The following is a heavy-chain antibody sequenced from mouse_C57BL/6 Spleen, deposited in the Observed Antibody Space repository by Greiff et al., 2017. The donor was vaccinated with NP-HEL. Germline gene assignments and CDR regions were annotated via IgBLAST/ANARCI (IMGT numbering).Heavy chain of an antibody. CDR2: IYPRSGNT. V-gene: IGHV1-81*01. CDR1: GYTFTSYG. D-gene: IGHD1-1*01. Sequence: VQLQQSGAELARPGASVKLSCKASGYTFTSYGISWVKQRTGQGLEWIGEIYPRSGNTYYNEKFKGKATLTADKSSSTAYMELRSLTSEDSAVYVCARGVTTVVALYYAMDYWGQGTSVTVSS. CDR3: ARGVTTVVALYYAMDY. J-gene: IGHJ4*01.